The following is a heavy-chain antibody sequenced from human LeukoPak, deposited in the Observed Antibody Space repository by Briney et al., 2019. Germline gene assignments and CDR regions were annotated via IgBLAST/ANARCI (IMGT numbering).Heavy chain of an antibody. Sequence: HPGGSLRLSCAASGFTFSSYGMSWVRQAPGKGLEWVSAISGSGGSTYYADSVKGRFTISRDNAKNSLYLQMNSLRAEDIALYYCVKEGYSYGNFDYWGQGTLVTVSS. CDR3: VKEGYSYGNFDY. CDR2: ISGSGGST. CDR1: GFTFSSYG. V-gene: IGHV3-23*01. D-gene: IGHD5-18*01. J-gene: IGHJ4*02.